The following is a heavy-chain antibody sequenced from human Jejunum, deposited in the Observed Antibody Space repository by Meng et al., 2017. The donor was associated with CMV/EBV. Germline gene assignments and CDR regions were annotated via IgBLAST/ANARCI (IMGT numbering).Heavy chain of an antibody. CDR1: FTFADYG. J-gene: IGHJ6*02. D-gene: IGHD6-13*01. V-gene: IGHV3-43D*03. Sequence: FTFADYGMHWVRQAPGKGLEWVSVINWDGGSTSYADSVKGRFTISRDNNKNSLYLQMNSLRAEDTALYYCVRDRIPATGYYSMGVWGQGTTVTVSS. CDR2: INWDGGST. CDR3: VRDRIPATGYYSMGV.